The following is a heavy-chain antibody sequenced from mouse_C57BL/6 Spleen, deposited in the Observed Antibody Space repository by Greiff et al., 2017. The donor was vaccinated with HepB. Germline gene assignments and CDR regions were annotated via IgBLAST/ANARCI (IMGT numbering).Heavy chain of an antibody. D-gene: IGHD1-1*01. CDR2: ISYDGSN. CDR3: ARGGRLFAY. J-gene: IGHJ3*01. CDR1: GYSITSGYY. V-gene: IGHV3-6*01. Sequence: EVQLVESVPGLVKPSQSLSLTCSVTGYSITSGYYWNWIRQFPGNKLEWMGYISYDGSNNYNPSLKNRISITRDTSKNQFFLKLNSVTTEDTATYYCARGGRLFAYWGQGTLVTVSA.